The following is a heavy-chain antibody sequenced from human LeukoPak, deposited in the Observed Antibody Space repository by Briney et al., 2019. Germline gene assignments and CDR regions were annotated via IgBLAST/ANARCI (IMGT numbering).Heavy chain of an antibody. CDR1: GLTVSSNY. J-gene: IGHJ5*02. CDR3: SRDSYVDSEAVRWFDP. V-gene: IGHV3-66*01. D-gene: IGHD4-17*01. CDR2: IYRGGPT. Sequence: GGSLRLSCAASGLTVSSNYMSWVRQAPGKGLEWVSVIYRGGPTYYADSAKGRCTISRNNSTNTLYFQLNSLRDEDTAVYYCSRDSYVDSEAVRWFDPWGQGTLVTVSS.